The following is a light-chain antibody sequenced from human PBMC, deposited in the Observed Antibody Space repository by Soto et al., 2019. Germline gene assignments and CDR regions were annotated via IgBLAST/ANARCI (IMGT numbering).Light chain of an antibody. Sequence: EVVLTQSPATLSLSPGDRATLSCRASQSVSIDFAWYQLKPGQAPRLLIYDASNRATGIPARFSGSGSGTDFTLTIRRLEPVDFAVYYGHLRHSFGPGTKVDIK. CDR1: QSVSID. J-gene: IGKJ3*01. V-gene: IGKV3-11*01. CDR2: DAS. CDR3: HLRHS.